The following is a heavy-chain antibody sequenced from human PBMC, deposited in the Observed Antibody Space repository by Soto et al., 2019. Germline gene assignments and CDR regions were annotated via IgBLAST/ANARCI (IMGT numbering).Heavy chain of an antibody. J-gene: IGHJ6*03. CDR3: ARDIPIVATITHYYYYYMDV. D-gene: IGHD5-12*01. CDR2: IYSGGST. V-gene: IGHV3-66*01. Sequence: GGSLRLSCAASGFTVSSNYMSWVRQAPGKGLEWVSVIYSGGSTYYADSVKGRFTISRDNSKNTLYLQMNSLRAEDTAVYYCARDIPIVATITHYYYYYMDVWGKGTTVTVSS. CDR1: GFTVSSNY.